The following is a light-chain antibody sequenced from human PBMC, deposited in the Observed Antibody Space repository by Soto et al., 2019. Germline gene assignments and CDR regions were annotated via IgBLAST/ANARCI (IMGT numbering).Light chain of an antibody. Sequence: EIVMTQSPATLSVSPGERATISCRASQSVSSNLAWYQQKPGQAPRLLIYGASTRATGIPARFSGSGSGIELNISIRSLQFADFPVYYCQQYTNWRPVFTFGPGTKVDIK. CDR1: QSVSSN. CDR3: QQYTNWRPVFT. CDR2: GAS. J-gene: IGKJ3*01. V-gene: IGKV3-15*01.